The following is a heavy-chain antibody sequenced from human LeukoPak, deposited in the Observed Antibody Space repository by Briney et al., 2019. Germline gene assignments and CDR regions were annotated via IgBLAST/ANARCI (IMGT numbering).Heavy chain of an antibody. J-gene: IGHJ4*02. Sequence: GGSLRLSCAASGFTFSNYWMSWVRQAPGKGLEWVANIKQDGSEKFYVDSVKGRLTISRDNAKNSLYLQMNSLRVEDTAVYYCARDRSGYDLFDYWGQGTLLTVSS. CDR1: GFTFSNYW. CDR2: IKQDGSEK. D-gene: IGHD5-12*01. CDR3: ARDRSGYDLFDY. V-gene: IGHV3-7*03.